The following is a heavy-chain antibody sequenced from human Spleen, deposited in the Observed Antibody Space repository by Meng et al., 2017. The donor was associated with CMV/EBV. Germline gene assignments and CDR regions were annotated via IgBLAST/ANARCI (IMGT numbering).Heavy chain of an antibody. Sequence: ASVKVSCKASGYTFIGYYMHWMRQAPGQGLEWMGWINPETGDANYAQKFQGRVTMTRDTFITTAYMEVSRLTSDDTAVYYCARESHLVPAASPDYYYYGMDVWGQGTTVTVSS. D-gene: IGHD2-2*01. CDR1: GYTFIGYY. CDR3: ARESHLVPAASPDYYYYGMDV. CDR2: INPETGDA. V-gene: IGHV1-2*02. J-gene: IGHJ6*02.